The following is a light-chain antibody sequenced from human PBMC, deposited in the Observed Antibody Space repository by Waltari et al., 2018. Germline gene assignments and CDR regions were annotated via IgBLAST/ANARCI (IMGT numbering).Light chain of an antibody. CDR3: QAWDTSGVV. V-gene: IGLV3-1*01. CDR2: QDP. Sequence: SSELTQPPSVSVSPGQTASITCSGAIWGDKYACWYQQKAGQSPVLVIYQDPKRPSGIPERFSGSNSGNTATLTISGTQTMDEADYYCQAWDTSGVVFGGGTKLTVL. CDR1: IWGDKY. J-gene: IGLJ2*01.